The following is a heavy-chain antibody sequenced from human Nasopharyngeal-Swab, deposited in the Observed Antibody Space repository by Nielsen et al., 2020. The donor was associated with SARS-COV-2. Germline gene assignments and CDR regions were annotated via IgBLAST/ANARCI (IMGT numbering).Heavy chain of an antibody. CDR2: IWHDGSNK. Sequence: SLKTSCAASGFTFSNYGMHWVRQAPGKGLEWVAVIWHDGSNKYYADSVKGRFSISRDNSKNTLYLQMNSLRAEDTAVYYCANNFDYWGQGTLVTVSS. CDR1: GFTFSNYG. CDR3: ANNFDY. V-gene: IGHV3-33*08. J-gene: IGHJ4*02.